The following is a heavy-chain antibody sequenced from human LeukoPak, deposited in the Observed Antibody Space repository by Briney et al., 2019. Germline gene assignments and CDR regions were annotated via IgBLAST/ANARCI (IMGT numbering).Heavy chain of an antibody. J-gene: IGHJ4*02. CDR2: IVGTGGNM. Sequence: PGGSLRISCAASGLSCSNYAMNRVGPGPWKGLQCVSAIVGTGGNMYYADSVKGRFTISRDNFKSTLYLQMNSLRAEDTAVYYCAKGLTWDSTSCSDWGQGTLVTVSS. CDR1: GLSCSNYA. V-gene: IGHV3-23*01. D-gene: IGHD2-2*01. CDR3: AKGLTWDSTSCSD.